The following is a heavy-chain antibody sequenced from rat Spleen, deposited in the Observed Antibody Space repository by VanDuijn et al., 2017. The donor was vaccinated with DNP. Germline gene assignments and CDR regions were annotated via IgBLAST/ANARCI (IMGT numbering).Heavy chain of an antibody. J-gene: IGHJ4*01. CDR2: IWNTGGK. CDR3: ARGGYYDDAMDA. V-gene: IGHV2-41*01. Sequence: QVQLMESGPGLVQPSQSLSLTCTVSGFSLTSYHVHWVRQPPGKGLEWMGVIWNTGGKRYNSALKSRLSISKDTSKSQVFLEMNSLQTEDTATYFCARGGYYDDAMDAWGQGTSVTVSS. D-gene: IGHD1-12*01. CDR1: GFSLTSYH.